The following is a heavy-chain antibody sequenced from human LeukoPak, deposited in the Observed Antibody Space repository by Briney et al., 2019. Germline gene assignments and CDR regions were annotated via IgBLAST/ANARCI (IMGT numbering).Heavy chain of an antibody. CDR3: ARVLEWELLIFDY. Sequence: PSETLSLTCTVSGGSFSSDNYYWSWIRQHPGKGLEWIGYIYYSGSTYYNPSLKSRVTISVDTSKNQFSLKLSSVTAADTAVYYCARVLEWELLIFDYWGQGTLVTVSS. CDR2: IYYSGST. J-gene: IGHJ4*02. D-gene: IGHD1-26*01. V-gene: IGHV4-61*01. CDR1: GGSFSSDNYY.